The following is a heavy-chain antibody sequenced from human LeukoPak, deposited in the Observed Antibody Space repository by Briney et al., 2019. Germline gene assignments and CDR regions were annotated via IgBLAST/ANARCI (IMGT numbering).Heavy chain of an antibody. Sequence: GGSLRLSCAASGFTVSSNYMSWLRQAPGKGLEWVSVIYSGGSTYYADSVKGRSTVARDNSKNTLYLQMNSLRAEDTAVYYCATDGGRGAGGYWGQGTLVTVSS. V-gene: IGHV3-53*01. CDR3: ATDGGRGAGGY. D-gene: IGHD3-16*01. J-gene: IGHJ4*02. CDR1: GFTVSSNY. CDR2: IYSGGST.